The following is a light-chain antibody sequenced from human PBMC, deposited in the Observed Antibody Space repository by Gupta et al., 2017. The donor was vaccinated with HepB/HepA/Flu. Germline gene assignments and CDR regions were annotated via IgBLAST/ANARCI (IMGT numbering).Light chain of an antibody. V-gene: IGKV1-9*01. CDR2: AAS. J-gene: IGKJ1*01. Sequence: DIQLTQSPSFLSASVGDRVTITCRASQGIGSYLAWYQQRPGKALNLLIYAASTLQSGVPSRFSGSGSRTEFSLSISSLQPEDFATYYCQQVNTYPRTFGQGTKVEIK. CDR1: QGIGSY. CDR3: QQVNTYPRT.